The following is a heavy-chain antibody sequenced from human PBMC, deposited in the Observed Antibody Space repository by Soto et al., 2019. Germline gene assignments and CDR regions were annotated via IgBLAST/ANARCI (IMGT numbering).Heavy chain of an antibody. CDR2: IWVYVSDK. V-gene: IGHV3-33*01. CDR1: GFTFSSYG. D-gene: IGHD2-15*01. Sequence: WGSRRLSCAASGFTFSSYGMHWVRQAPGKGLEWVALIWVYVSDKYYTESVKGRFTISRDNSKSTLYLQMNSLRAEDTAVYYCAMLYCSAYSSHSVGASDIWGQGKMVTVSS. J-gene: IGHJ3*02. CDR3: AMLYCSAYSSHSVGASDI.